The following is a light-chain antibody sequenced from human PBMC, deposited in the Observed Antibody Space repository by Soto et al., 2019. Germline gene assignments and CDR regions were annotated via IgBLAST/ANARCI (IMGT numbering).Light chain of an antibody. V-gene: IGLV2-8*01. CDR1: SSDVGYYNY. CDR2: EVN. CDR3: SSYTGNNPLYV. J-gene: IGLJ1*01. Sequence: QSALTQPPSASGSPGQSVTISCTGTSSDVGYYNYVSWYQQHPGKAPKLMIYEVNNRPSGVPDRFSGSKSGNTASLTVSGLQAEDEADYYCSSYTGNNPLYVFGTGTKLTVL.